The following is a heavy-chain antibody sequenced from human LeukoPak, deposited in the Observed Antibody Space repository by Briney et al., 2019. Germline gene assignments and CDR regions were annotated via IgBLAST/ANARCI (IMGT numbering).Heavy chain of an antibody. J-gene: IGHJ4*02. D-gene: IGHD4/OR15-4a*01. CDR3: ARMGAIAGASANPDY. CDR2: IHYSGTT. CDR1: GGSFSGYY. V-gene: IGHV4-59*01. Sequence: SETLSLTCAVYGGSFSGYYWSWIRQPPGKGLEWIGYIHYSGTTNYNPSLKSRVTMSVDTSKNQFSLKVSSVTAADTAVYYCARMGAIAGASANPDYWGQGTLVTVSS.